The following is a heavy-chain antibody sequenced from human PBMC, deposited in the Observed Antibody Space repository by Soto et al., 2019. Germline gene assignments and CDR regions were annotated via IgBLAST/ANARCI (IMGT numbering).Heavy chain of an antibody. CDR2: IYYSGST. D-gene: IGHD3-3*01. CDR1: GGSISSGDYY. V-gene: IGHV4-30-4*01. J-gene: IGHJ4*02. Sequence: KTSETLSLTCTVSGGSISSGDYYWSWIRQPPGKGLEWIGYIYYSGSTYYNPSLKSRVTISVDTSKNQFSLKLSSVTAADTAVYYCARAPGDFWSGYYGGFDYWGQGTLVTVSS. CDR3: ARAPGDFWSGYYGGFDY.